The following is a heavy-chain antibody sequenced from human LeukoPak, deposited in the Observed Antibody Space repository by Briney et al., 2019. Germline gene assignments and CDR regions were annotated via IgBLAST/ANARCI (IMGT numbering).Heavy chain of an antibody. CDR3: ARLRGDCSSTSCSGGY. CDR1: GGSISSSSYY. CDR2: IYYSGST. J-gene: IGHJ4*02. V-gene: IGHV4-39*01. D-gene: IGHD2-2*01. Sequence: SETLSLTCTVSGGSISSSSYYWGWIRQPPGKGLEWIGSIYYSGSTYYNPSLKSRVTISVDTSKNQFSLKLSSVTAADTAVYYCARLRGDCSSTSCSGGYWGQGTLVTVSS.